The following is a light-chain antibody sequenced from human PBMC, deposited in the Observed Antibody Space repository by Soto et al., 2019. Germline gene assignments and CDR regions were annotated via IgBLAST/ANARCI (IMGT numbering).Light chain of an antibody. Sequence: QSALTQPASVSGSPGQSITISCTGTSSDVGGYNYVSWYQQHPGKAPKLMIYDVTNRPSGVSNRFSGSKSGNTASLTISGLQDEDEADYYCGSYTTTSTYVFGPGTKLTVL. CDR1: SSDVGGYNY. CDR3: GSYTTTSTYV. J-gene: IGLJ1*01. V-gene: IGLV2-14*01. CDR2: DVT.